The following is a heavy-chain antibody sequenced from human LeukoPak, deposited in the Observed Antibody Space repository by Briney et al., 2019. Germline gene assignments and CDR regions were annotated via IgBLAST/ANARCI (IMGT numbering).Heavy chain of an antibody. CDR3: ARDQINYYGSGSPDY. D-gene: IGHD3-10*01. CDR1: GGTFSSYA. Sequence: ASVKVSCKASGGTFSSYAISWVRQAPGQGLEWMGGIIPIFGTANYAQKFQGRVTITADESTSTAYMELSSLRSEDTAVYYCARDQINYYGSGSPDYWGQGTLVTVSS. J-gene: IGHJ4*02. V-gene: IGHV1-69*13. CDR2: IIPIFGTA.